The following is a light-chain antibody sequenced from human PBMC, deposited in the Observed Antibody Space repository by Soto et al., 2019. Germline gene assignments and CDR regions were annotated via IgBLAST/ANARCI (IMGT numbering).Light chain of an antibody. CDR1: SSNIGSNT. CDR3: AAWDDSLNGYV. CDR2: SYN. J-gene: IGLJ1*01. Sequence: QSVLTQPPSASGTPGQRVTISWSGSSSNIGSNTVNWYQQLPVTAPKLLIYSYNQRPTGVPDRFSGSKSVTSASLAISGLQSEDEADYYCAAWDDSLNGYVFGTGTKLTVL. V-gene: IGLV1-44*01.